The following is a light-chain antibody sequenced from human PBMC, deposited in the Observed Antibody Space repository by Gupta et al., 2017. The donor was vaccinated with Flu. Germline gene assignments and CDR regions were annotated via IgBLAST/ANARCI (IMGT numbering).Light chain of an antibody. CDR2: GAS. Sequence: LSLSPGERATLSGRASQSVSSSYLAWYQQKPGQAPRLLIYGASSRATGIPDRFSGSGSGTDFTLTISRLEPEDFAVYYCQQYGSSPGFTFGPGTKVDIK. CDR1: QSVSSSY. V-gene: IGKV3-20*01. J-gene: IGKJ3*01. CDR3: QQYGSSPGFT.